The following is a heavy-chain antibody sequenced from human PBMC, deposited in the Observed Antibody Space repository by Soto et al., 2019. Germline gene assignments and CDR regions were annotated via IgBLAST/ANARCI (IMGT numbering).Heavy chain of an antibody. CDR2: ISGSGGRT. CDR3: ANPIIDIYGPGSPSVLYYGMDV. V-gene: IGHV3-23*01. CDR1: GLTLSSNA. Sequence: GGSLRLSCAASGLTLSSNAMSWVRQAPGKGLEWVSAISGSGGRTYYADSVKGRFTISRDNSKNTVYLRMNDLKADDSAVYYCANPIIDIYGPGSPSVLYYGMDVWGRGTTVTVSS. J-gene: IGHJ6*02. D-gene: IGHD3-10*01.